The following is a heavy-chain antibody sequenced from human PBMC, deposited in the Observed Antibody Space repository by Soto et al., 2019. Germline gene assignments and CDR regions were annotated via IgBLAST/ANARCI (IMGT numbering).Heavy chain of an antibody. CDR2: IIPIFGTA. V-gene: IGHV1-69*13. Sequence: SVKVSCKASGGTFSSYAISWVRQAPGQGLEWMGGIIPIFGTANYAQKFQGRVTITADESTSTAYMELSSLRSEDTAVYYCARLPKPYYYDSSGLYPLGGQGTMVTVS. D-gene: IGHD3-22*01. J-gene: IGHJ3*01. CDR1: GGTFSSYA. CDR3: ARLPKPYYYDSSGLYPL.